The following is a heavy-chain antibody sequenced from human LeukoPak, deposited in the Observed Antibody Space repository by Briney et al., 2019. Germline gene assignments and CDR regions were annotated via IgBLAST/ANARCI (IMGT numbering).Heavy chain of an antibody. CDR2: IIPIFGTA. CDR3: ASTVVPAAPRLDAFDI. J-gene: IGHJ3*02. D-gene: IGHD2-2*01. CDR1: GGTFSSYA. Sequence: SVKVSCKASGGTFSSYAISWVRQAPGQGLEWMGGIIPIFGTADYAQKFQGRVTITTDESTSTAYMELSSLRSEDTAVYYCASTVVPAAPRLDAFDIWGQGTMVTVSS. V-gene: IGHV1-69*05.